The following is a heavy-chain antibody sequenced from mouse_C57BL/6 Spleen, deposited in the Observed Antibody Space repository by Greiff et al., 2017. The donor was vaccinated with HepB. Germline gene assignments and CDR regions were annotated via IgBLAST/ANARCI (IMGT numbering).Heavy chain of an antibody. CDR3: ARKARGYDGGVDY. D-gene: IGHD2-2*01. CDR2: INPSTGGT. Sequence: VQLQQSGPELVKPGASVKISCKASGYSFTGYYMNWVKQSPEKSLEWIGEINPSTGGTTYNQKFKAKATLTVDKSSSTAYMQLKSLTSEDSAVYYCARKARGYDGGVDYWGQGTTLTVSS. CDR1: GYSFTGYY. V-gene: IGHV1-42*01. J-gene: IGHJ2*01.